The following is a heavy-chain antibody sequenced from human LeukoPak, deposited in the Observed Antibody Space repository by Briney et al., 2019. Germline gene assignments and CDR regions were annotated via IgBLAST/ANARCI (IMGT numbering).Heavy chain of an antibody. CDR1: GFTFSSYW. V-gene: IGHV3-74*01. CDR2: INTDGSNT. J-gene: IGHJ4*02. CDR3: VLFVAPGG. D-gene: IGHD2-2*01. Sequence: GGSLRLSCAASGFTFSSYWMHWVRQAPGKGLVWVSRINTDGSNTTYADSVKGRFTISRDNAKNMVYLQMNSLRAEDTAVYYCVLFVAPGGWGQGTLVTVSS.